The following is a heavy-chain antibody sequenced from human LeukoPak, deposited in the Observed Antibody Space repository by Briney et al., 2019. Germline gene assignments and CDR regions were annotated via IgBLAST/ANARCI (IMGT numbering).Heavy chain of an antibody. CDR2: MNPNSGNT. CDR1: GYTFTSYD. D-gene: IGHD1-26*01. CDR3: ARDPSGSYHNDVFDI. V-gene: IGHV1-8*01. Sequence: ASVKVSCKASGYTFTSYDINWVRQATGQGLEWMEWMNPNSGNTGYAQKFQGRVTMTTDTSTSTAYMELRSLRSDDTAVYYCARDPSGSYHNDVFDIWGQGTMVTVSS. J-gene: IGHJ3*02.